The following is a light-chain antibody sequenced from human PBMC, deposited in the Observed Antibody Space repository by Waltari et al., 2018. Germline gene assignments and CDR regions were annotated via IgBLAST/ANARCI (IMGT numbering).Light chain of an antibody. CDR1: SSDVGRYDF. CDR2: DVS. J-gene: IGLJ3*02. Sequence: QSALTQPASVSGSPGQSVTISCTGTSSDVGRYDFVSWYQQHPGNAPKLVIYDVSNRPSGVSDRFSGSKSGDTASLTISGLQAEDEADYYCCSYAGNYVWVFGGGTRLTVL. V-gene: IGLV2-14*01. CDR3: CSYAGNYVWV.